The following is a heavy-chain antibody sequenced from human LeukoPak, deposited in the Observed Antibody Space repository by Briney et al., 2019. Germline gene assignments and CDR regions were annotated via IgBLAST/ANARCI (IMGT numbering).Heavy chain of an antibody. D-gene: IGHD3-22*01. CDR3: AHRGLYDSSGYYPPYYFDY. CDR2: IYWDDDK. V-gene: IGHV2-5*02. CDR1: GFSLSTSGVG. J-gene: IGHJ4*02. Sequence: SGPTLVNPTQTLTLTCTFSGFSLSTSGVGVGWIRQPPGKALEWLALIYWDDDKRYSPSLKSRLTITKDTSKNQVVLTMTNMDPVDTATYYCAHRGLYDSSGYYPPYYFDYWGQGTLVTVSS.